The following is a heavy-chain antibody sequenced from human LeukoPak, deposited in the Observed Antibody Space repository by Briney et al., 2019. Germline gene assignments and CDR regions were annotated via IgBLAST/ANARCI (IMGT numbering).Heavy chain of an antibody. CDR1: GFTFDDYA. D-gene: IGHD6-19*01. J-gene: IGHJ4*02. CDR2: ISWNSGSI. Sequence: PGGSLGLSCAASGFTFDDYAMHWVRQAPGKGLEWVSGISWNSGSIGYADSVKGRFTISRDNAKNSLYLQMNSLTVEDMAVYYCARDTSGPDYWGQETLVTVSS. V-gene: IGHV3-9*03. CDR3: ARDTSGPDY.